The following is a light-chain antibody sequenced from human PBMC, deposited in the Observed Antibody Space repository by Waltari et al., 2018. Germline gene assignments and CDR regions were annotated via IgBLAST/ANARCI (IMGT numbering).Light chain of an antibody. CDR1: QSVSSSY. CDR2: AAS. J-gene: IGKJ4*01. Sequence: EIVLTQSPGTLSLSPGEGATLPCSASQSVSSSYLAWYQQKPGQAPRLLIYAASSRATGIPDRFSGSGSGTDFTLTISRLEPEDFAVYYCQHYTTSLTFGGGTKVEIK. V-gene: IGKV3-20*01. CDR3: QHYTTSLT.